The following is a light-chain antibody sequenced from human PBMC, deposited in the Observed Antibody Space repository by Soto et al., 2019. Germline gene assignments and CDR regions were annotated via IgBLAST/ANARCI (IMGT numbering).Light chain of an antibody. Sequence: DIQMTQSPSSLSASVGDRVTITCRASQSISNYLSWYQQIPGKAPKLLIYDASTLRSGVSAKFSGSGSGTDFTPTISSLQPEDVATYYCQQSYSTPCTFGQGTKVEIK. CDR2: DAS. V-gene: IGKV1-39*01. CDR3: QQSYSTPCT. CDR1: QSISNY. J-gene: IGKJ1*01.